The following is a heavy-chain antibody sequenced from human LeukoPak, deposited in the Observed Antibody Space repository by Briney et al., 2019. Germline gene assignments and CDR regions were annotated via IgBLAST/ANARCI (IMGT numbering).Heavy chain of an antibody. Sequence: GASVKVSCKASGYTFTGYYMHWVRQAPGQGLEWMGWINPNSGGTNYAQKFQGRVTMTRDTSISTAYMELSRLRSDDTAVYYCARVWHYYGSGSYCLDYWGQGTLVTVSS. CDR2: INPNSGGT. CDR3: ARVWHYYGSGSYCLDY. J-gene: IGHJ4*02. D-gene: IGHD3-10*01. V-gene: IGHV1-2*02. CDR1: GYTFTGYY.